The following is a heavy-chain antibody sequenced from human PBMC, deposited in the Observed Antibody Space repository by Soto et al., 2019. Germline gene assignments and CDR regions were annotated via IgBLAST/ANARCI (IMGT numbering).Heavy chain of an antibody. D-gene: IGHD4-17*01. Sequence: QVQLVQSGAEVKKPGASVKVSCKASGYTFTSYDINWVRQATGQGLEYLGWMNPNSGNTGYVQNIEGRVTMNRDTSISTAYMELSSLRSEDTAVYYCARGFKYGDYSRWFDPWGQVTLVTVSS. CDR1: GYTFTSYD. J-gene: IGHJ5*02. V-gene: IGHV1-8*01. CDR2: MNPNSGNT. CDR3: ARGFKYGDYSRWFDP.